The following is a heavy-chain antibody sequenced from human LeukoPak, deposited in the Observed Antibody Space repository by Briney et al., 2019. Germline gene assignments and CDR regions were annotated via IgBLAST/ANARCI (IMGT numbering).Heavy chain of an antibody. V-gene: IGHV3-9*03. D-gene: IGHD2-21*02. J-gene: IGHJ4*02. Sequence: GGSLRLSCAASGFTFDDYAMHWVRQAPGKGLEWVSGISWNSGSIGYADSVKGRFAISRDNAKNSLYLQMNSLRAEDMALYYCAKGDGGDCCADSFDYWGQGTLVTVSS. CDR2: ISWNSGSI. CDR3: AKGDGGDCCADSFDY. CDR1: GFTFDDYA.